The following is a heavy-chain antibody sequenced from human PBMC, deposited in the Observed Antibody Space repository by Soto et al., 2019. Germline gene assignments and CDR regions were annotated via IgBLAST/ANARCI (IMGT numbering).Heavy chain of an antibody. CDR2: INHSGST. CDR3: ARGGLSAMNPYYYYGMDV. J-gene: IGHJ6*02. Sequence: QVQLQQWGAGLLKPSETLSLTCAVYGGSFSGYYWSWIRQPPGKGLEWIGEINHSGSTNYNPSLKSRVTISVDTSKNQFSLKLSSVTAADTAVYYCARGGLSAMNPYYYYGMDVWGQGTTVTVSS. CDR1: GGSFSGYY. D-gene: IGHD3-16*02. V-gene: IGHV4-34*01.